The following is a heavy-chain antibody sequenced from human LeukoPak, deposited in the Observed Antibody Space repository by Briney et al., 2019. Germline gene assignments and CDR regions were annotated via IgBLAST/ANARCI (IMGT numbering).Heavy chain of an antibody. V-gene: IGHV4-59*01. CDR2: IYYSGST. J-gene: IGHJ4*02. CDR3: ASAWGTGGYYFDY. D-gene: IGHD3-16*01. Sequence: SETLSLTCTVSGGSISSYYWSWIRQPPGKGLEWVGYIYYSGSTNYNPSLKSRVTISVDTSKNQFSLKLSSVTAADTAVYYCASAWGTGGYYFDYWGQGTLVTVSS. CDR1: GGSISSYY.